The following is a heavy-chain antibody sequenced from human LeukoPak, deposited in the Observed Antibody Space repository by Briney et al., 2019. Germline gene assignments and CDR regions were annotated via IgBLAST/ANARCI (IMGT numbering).Heavy chain of an antibody. CDR1: GLPFSSYA. J-gene: IGHJ4*02. Sequence: PGGSLRLSCAASGLPFSSYAMHWVRQAPGKGLEWVALISYDGSNEHYADSVKGRFTISRDNSKNTLYLQVNSLRPEDTAVYYCAKSRFSCIVNNCYPPDYWGQGTLVTVSS. CDR3: AKSRFSCIVNNCYPPDY. CDR2: ISYDGSNE. D-gene: IGHD1-20*01. V-gene: IGHV3-30*18.